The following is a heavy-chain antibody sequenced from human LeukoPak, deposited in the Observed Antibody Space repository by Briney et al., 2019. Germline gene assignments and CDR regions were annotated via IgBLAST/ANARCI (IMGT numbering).Heavy chain of an antibody. J-gene: IGHJ4*02. Sequence: PGGSLRLSCAASGFTFSSYSMNWVRQAPGKGLEWVSSISSSSSYIYYADSVKGRFTISRDNAKNSLYLQMNSLRAEDTAVYYCARTGRYCSGGSCYYNDYWGQGTLVTVSS. V-gene: IGHV3-21*01. D-gene: IGHD2-15*01. CDR3: ARTGRYCSGGSCYYNDY. CDR1: GFTFSSYS. CDR2: ISSSSSYI.